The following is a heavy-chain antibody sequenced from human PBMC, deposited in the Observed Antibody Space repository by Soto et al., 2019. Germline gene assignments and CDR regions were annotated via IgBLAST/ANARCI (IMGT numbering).Heavy chain of an antibody. CDR1: GGSISSYY. D-gene: IGHD2-21*02. J-gene: IGHJ4*02. CDR3: ARGWGLVFDY. V-gene: IGHV4-59*01. CDR2: TYYSGST. Sequence: QVQLQESGPGLVKPSETLSLTCTVSGGSISSYYWSWIRQPPGKGLEWIGYTYYSGSTNYNPSLKSRVTIAVDTSKNQFSLKWSSVTAADPAVYYCARGWGLVFDYWGQGTLVTVSS.